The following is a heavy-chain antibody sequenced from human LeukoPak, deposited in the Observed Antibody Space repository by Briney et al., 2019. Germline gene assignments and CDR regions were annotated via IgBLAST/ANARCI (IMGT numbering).Heavy chain of an antibody. D-gene: IGHD2-21*02. CDR2: ISSTTGTK. CDR3: AKRRGDPRAFDY. V-gene: IGHV3-23*01. Sequence: GSLSLSCAASGFTFSNYAMSWVRHAPGKGLEWVSGISSTTGTKNYASPVRGPITISRATSKSSLYLQIHSLGVDAVYLSYCAKRRGDPRAFDYWGQGTLVTVSS. J-gene: IGHJ4*02. CDR1: GFTFSNYA.